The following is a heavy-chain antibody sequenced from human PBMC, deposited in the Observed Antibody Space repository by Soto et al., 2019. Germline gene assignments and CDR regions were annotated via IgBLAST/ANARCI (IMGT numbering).Heavy chain of an antibody. D-gene: IGHD6-19*01. CDR2: IYYSGST. J-gene: IGHJ4*02. CDR1: GGSVSSGSYY. V-gene: IGHV4-61*01. Sequence: SETLSLTCTVSGGSVSSGSYYWSWIRQPPGKGLEWIGYIYYSGSTNYNPSLKSRVTISVDTSKNQFSLELSSVTAADTAVYYCALAGTEGTTFDYWGQGTLVTVSS. CDR3: ALAGTEGTTFDY.